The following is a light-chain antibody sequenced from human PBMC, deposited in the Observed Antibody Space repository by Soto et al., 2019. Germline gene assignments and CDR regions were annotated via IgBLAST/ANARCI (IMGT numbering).Light chain of an antibody. Sequence: QSVLIQPPSASGTPGQRVTISCSGSNSNIGRNSVNWYQQLPGTAPRLVIYVNNQRPSGVSARFSGSRSGTTASLAISGLQAEDEADYYCAAWDDSLSVVFGGGTKLTVL. CDR1: NSNIGRNS. CDR2: VNN. CDR3: AAWDDSLSVV. V-gene: IGLV1-44*01. J-gene: IGLJ2*01.